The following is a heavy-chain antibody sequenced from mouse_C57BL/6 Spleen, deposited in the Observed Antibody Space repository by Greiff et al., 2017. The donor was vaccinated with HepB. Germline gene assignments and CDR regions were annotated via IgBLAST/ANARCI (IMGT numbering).Heavy chain of an antibody. CDR1: GFTFSSYT. D-gene: IGHD1-1*01. J-gene: IGHJ1*03. V-gene: IGHV5-9*01. CDR2: ISGGGGNT. CDR3: ARGDGTWYFDV. Sequence: DVHLVESGGGLVKPGGSLKLSCAASGFTFSSYTMSWVRQTPEKRLEWVATISGGGGNTYYPDSVKGRFTISRDNAKNTLYLQMSSLRSEDTALYYCARGDGTWYFDVWGTGTTVTVSS.